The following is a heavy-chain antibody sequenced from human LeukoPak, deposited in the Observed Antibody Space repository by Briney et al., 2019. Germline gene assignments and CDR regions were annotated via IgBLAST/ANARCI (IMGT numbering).Heavy chain of an antibody. CDR2: IRYDGSSK. Sequence: GGSLRLSCAASRFTFRSYGMHWVRQAPGKGLEWVAFIRYDGSSKYYADSVKGRFTISRDNSKNTLYLQMNSLRAEDTAVYYCAKESTVTPGNVNWFDTWGQGTLVTVSS. D-gene: IGHD4-17*01. CDR1: RFTFRSYG. J-gene: IGHJ5*02. V-gene: IGHV3-30*02. CDR3: AKESTVTPGNVNWFDT.